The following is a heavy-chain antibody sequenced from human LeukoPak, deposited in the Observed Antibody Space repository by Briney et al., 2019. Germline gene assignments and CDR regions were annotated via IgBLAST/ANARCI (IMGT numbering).Heavy chain of an antibody. D-gene: IGHD3-16*01. J-gene: IGHJ6*02. CDR1: GFTFSRYW. CDR3: VRGSYYFYGMDV. V-gene: IGHV3-74*03. CDR2: INGDGSYT. Sequence: PGRSLRLSCAASGFTFSRYWMHWVRQGPGKGLVWVAQINGDGSYTTYADSMKGRLSISRDNARNTLYLHINSLRVEDTAVFYCVRGSYYFYGMDVWGQGTTVTASS.